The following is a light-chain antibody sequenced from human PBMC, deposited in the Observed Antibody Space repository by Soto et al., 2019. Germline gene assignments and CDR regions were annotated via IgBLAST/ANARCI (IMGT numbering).Light chain of an antibody. CDR3: SSHTSGDTRV. CDR2: EVT. V-gene: IGLV2-14*01. J-gene: IGLJ1*01. Sequence: QSALTQPASVSGSPGQSIAISCTGTSSDVGGYDYVSWYQQHPDKAPKLIIYEVTKRPSGVSNRCSGSKSGNTASLTIAWLQPDDEADYYCSSHTSGDTRVFGSGTKLTVL. CDR1: SSDVGGYDY.